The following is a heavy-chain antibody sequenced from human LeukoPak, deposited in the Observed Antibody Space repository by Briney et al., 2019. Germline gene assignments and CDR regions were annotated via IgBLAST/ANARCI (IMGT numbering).Heavy chain of an antibody. Sequence: GGSLRLSCAASGFTFSSYAMHWVRQAPGKGLQWVAVISYDGSSEYYADSVKGRFIISRDNSKNTLYLQVNSLRAEDTAVYYCAKDSDIAVAGTDDAFDLWGQGTMVTVSS. J-gene: IGHJ3*01. CDR3: AKDSDIAVAGTDDAFDL. CDR1: GFTFSSYA. CDR2: ISYDGSSE. V-gene: IGHV3-30*04. D-gene: IGHD6-19*01.